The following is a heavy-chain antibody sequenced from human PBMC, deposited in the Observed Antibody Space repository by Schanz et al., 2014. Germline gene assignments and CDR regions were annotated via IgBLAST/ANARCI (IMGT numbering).Heavy chain of an antibody. J-gene: IGHJ4*02. CDR2: VSCSTPDI. Sequence: QVQLVDSGGGLVKPGGSLRLSCTASGFPFSDYFMAWIRQPPGRGLEWVSYVSCSTPDIYYADSVKGRFTMSRDNAKNSVFLQMNSLRAEDTAVYYCVRDSFSAFDYWGQGTLXTVSS. D-gene: IGHD3-3*01. CDR1: GFPFSDYF. CDR3: VRDSFSAFDY. V-gene: IGHV3-11*06.